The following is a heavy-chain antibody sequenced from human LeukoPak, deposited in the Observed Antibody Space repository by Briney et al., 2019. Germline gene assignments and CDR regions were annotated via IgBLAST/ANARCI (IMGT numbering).Heavy chain of an antibody. Sequence: GGSLRLSCATSGFTFSSYGMHWVRQAPGKGLEWVASVRYDGSNKYYADSVKGRFTISRDNSKNTLYLQMNSLRVEDTAVYYCAKDSVVVVIGPLGYWGQGTLVTVSS. CDR2: VRYDGSNK. D-gene: IGHD2-21*01. CDR1: GFTFSSYG. CDR3: AKDSVVVVIGPLGY. V-gene: IGHV3-30*02. J-gene: IGHJ4*02.